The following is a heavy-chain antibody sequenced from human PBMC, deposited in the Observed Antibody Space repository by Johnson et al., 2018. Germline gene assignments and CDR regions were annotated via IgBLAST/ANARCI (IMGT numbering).Heavy chain of an antibody. Sequence: QVQLVQSGGGLVQPGRSXRLSCAASGFTFSSYALHWVRQAPGKGLEWVAFISYDGNKKHYADSVKGRFTISRNNSKNPLYLQMNSLRAEDKAVYYCARGRGGYYDSSGYPGDAFDIWGQGTMVTVSS. V-gene: IGHV3-30-3*01. D-gene: IGHD3-22*01. J-gene: IGHJ3*02. CDR1: GFTFSSYA. CDR2: ISYDGNKK. CDR3: ARGRGGYYDSSGYPGDAFDI.